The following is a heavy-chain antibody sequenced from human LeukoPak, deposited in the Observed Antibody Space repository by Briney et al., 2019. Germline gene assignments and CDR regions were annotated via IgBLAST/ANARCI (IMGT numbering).Heavy chain of an antibody. V-gene: IGHV4-34*01. Sequence: PSETLSLTCAVYGVSFSGYYWSWIRQPPGKGLEWIGEINHSGSTNYNASLKRRVTISVDTSMNQFSQKLSSVTAADTAVYNCARSDCSCGSCFYYYYGMDVWGQGTTVTVSS. CDR2: INHSGST. CDR3: ARSDCSCGSCFYYYYGMDV. CDR1: GVSFSGYY. J-gene: IGHJ6*02. D-gene: IGHD2-15*01.